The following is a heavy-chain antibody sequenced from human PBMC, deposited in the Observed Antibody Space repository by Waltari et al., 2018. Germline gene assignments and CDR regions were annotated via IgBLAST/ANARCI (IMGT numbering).Heavy chain of an antibody. D-gene: IGHD2-15*01. CDR3: VRLEDCTGPGGNCYSGDPFAMDV. J-gene: IGHJ6*02. V-gene: IGHV4-34*01. CDR1: GGSFRVSY. Sequence: QVHLQQWGAGFLQPPETRSLPSAVYGGSFRVSYWGWVRQPPGKGLEWIGEINHSPNSNYNPSLRSRVSMSVDTSKNQFSLKLSSVTAADTAVYYCVRLEDCTGPGGNCYSGDPFAMDVWGQGATVTVSS. CDR2: INHSPNS.